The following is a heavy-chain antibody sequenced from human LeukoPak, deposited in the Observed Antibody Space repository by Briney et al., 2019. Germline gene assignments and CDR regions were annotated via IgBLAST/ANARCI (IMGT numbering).Heavy chain of an antibody. CDR2: INHSGST. CDR3: ARASKWLLSKAFDI. Sequence: PSETLSLTCAVYGGSFSGYYWSWIRQPPGKGLEWIGEINHSGSTNYNPSLKSRVTISVDTSKNQFSLKLSSVTAADTAVYYCARASKWLLSKAFDIWGQGTMVTVSS. J-gene: IGHJ3*02. CDR1: GGSFSGYY. V-gene: IGHV4-34*01. D-gene: IGHD3-3*01.